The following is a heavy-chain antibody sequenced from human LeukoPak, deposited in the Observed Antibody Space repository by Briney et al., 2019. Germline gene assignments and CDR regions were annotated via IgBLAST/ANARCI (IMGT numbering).Heavy chain of an antibody. CDR1: GYTFTTYG. CDR3: ARDFPGIAMAGTFDY. Sequence: ASVKVSYISAGYTFTTYGISWVRHPPEHGHEGIAWSSAYNSDTHYAQNLQGRVTMTTDTSTNTAYMELRSLRSDDTAVYYCARDFPGIAMAGTFDYWGQGTLVTVSS. V-gene: IGHV1-18*01. J-gene: IGHJ4*02. CDR2: SSAYNSDT. D-gene: IGHD6-19*01.